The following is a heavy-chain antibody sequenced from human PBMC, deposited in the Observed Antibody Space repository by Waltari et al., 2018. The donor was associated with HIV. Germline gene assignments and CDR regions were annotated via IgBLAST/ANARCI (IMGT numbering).Heavy chain of an antibody. J-gene: IGHJ6*02. CDR3: ARGGLAITPAGTRLYTGMDV. Sequence: QVHLVESGGGVVQPGGSLKLSCAASGFTFSNYLMHWVRKAPGKGLEWVTFIHDDGNNKNDADSVKGRFTVSRDNSKKTLYLQMNSLRHEDTALYYCARGGLAITPAGTRLYTGMDVWGQGTTVTVSS. CDR1: GFTFSNYL. V-gene: IGHV3-30*02. CDR2: IHDDGNNK. D-gene: IGHD6-13*01.